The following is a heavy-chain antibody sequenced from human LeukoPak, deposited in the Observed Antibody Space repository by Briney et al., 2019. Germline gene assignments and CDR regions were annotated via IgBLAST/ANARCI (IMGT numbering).Heavy chain of an antibody. Sequence: PGGSLRLSCAASGFTFSDYYMSWIRQAPGKGLEWVSYISSSGSTIYYADSVKGRFTISRDNAKNSLYLQMNSLRAEDTAVYYCARDLFSVVVVEFPDYWGQGTLVTVS. J-gene: IGHJ4*02. D-gene: IGHD2-15*01. CDR1: GFTFSDYY. V-gene: IGHV3-11*01. CDR3: ARDLFSVVVVEFPDY. CDR2: ISSSGSTI.